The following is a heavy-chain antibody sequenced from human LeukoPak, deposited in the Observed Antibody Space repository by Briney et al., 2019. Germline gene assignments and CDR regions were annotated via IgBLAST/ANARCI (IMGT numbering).Heavy chain of an antibody. J-gene: IGHJ4*02. CDR1: GYTFTCYY. D-gene: IGHD6-19*01. CDR3: ASYPRYNSVYPFDY. V-gene: IGHV1-2*02. Sequence: ASVKVSCKASGYTFTCYYMHWVRQAPGQGLEWMGWINPNTGDTNFAQKFQGRVTMNRDTTIGTGYMELSMQTSDEAGVYYCASYPRYNSVYPFDYWGQGTLVTVSS. CDR2: INPNTGDT.